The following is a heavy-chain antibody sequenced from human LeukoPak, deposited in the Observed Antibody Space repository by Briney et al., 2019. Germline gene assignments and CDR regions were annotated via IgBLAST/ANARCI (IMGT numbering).Heavy chain of an antibody. J-gene: IGHJ4*02. Sequence: SETLPLTCTVSGASVSSGSYYWSWIRQPPGKGLEWLGFIYYSGSTSYNPSLKSRVTISVDTSKNQFSLKLSSVTAADAAVYYCASYSGSTVKFDYWGQGTLVTVSS. D-gene: IGHD1-26*01. CDR1: GASVSSGSYY. CDR2: IYYSGST. CDR3: ASYSGSTVKFDY. V-gene: IGHV4-61*01.